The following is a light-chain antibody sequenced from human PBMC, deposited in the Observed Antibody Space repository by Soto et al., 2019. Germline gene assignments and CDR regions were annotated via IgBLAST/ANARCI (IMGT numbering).Light chain of an antibody. V-gene: IGKV3-20*01. Sequence: EMVMTQSPGTLSLSPGGRATLSCRASQSVSSRLAWYQQKPGQAPRLLISGASSRATGIPDRFSGSGFGTDFTLTISRLEPEDFALYYCQHYAGGSRITFGQGTRLEIK. CDR2: GAS. CDR1: QSVSSR. J-gene: IGKJ5*01. CDR3: QHYAGGSRIT.